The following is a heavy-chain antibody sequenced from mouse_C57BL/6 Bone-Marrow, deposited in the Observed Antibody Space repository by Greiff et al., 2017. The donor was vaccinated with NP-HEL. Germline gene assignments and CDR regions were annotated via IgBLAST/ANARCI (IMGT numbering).Heavy chain of an antibody. D-gene: IGHD2-1*01. CDR3: ARDKGKRSYFDY. CDR2: ISDGGSYT. Sequence: EVKLVESGGGLVKPGGSLKLSCAASGFTFSSYAMSWVRQTPDKRLEWVATISDGGSYTYYPDNVKGRFTISRDNAKNNLYLQMSHLKSEDTAMYYCARDKGKRSYFDYWGQGTTLTVSS. CDR1: GFTFSSYA. V-gene: IGHV5-4*01. J-gene: IGHJ2*01.